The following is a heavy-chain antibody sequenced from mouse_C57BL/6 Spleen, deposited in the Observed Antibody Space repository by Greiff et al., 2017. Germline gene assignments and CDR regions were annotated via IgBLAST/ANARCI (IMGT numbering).Heavy chain of an antibody. J-gene: IGHJ2*01. CDR1: GYTFTSYW. V-gene: IGHV1-69*01. CDR2: IDPSDSYT. D-gene: IGHD3-2*02. Sequence: QVQLQQPGAELVMPGASVKLSCKASGYTFTSYWMHWVKQRPGQGLEWIGEIDPSDSYTNYNQKFKGKSTLTVDKSSSTAYMQLSSLTSEDSAVYYCARLDSSNYFDYWGQGTTLTVSS. CDR3: ARLDSSNYFDY.